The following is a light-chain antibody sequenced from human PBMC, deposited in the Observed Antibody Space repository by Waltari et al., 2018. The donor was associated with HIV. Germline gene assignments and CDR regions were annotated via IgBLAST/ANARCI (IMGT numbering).Light chain of an antibody. Sequence: QSALTQPASVSGSPGQSITISCTRTSSDVATYKLVSWYQQHPGKAPKLVIGEVSKRPSGVSVRFSGSKSGDTAYLTISGLQAEDEADYYCCSYVSNVIFGGGTKLTVL. CDR3: CSYVSNVI. CDR1: SSDVATYKL. V-gene: IGLV2-23*02. J-gene: IGLJ2*01. CDR2: EVS.